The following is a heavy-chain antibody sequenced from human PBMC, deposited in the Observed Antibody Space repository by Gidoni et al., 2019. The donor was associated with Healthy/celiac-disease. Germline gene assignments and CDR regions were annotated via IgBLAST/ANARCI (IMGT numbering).Heavy chain of an antibody. CDR3: ATETENAFDI. V-gene: IGHV3-53*01. CDR2: IYSGGST. J-gene: IGHJ3*02. D-gene: IGHD2-21*02. Sequence: IYSGGSTYYADSVKGRFTISRDNSKNTLYLQMNSLRAEDTAVYYCATETENAFDIWGQGTMVTVSS.